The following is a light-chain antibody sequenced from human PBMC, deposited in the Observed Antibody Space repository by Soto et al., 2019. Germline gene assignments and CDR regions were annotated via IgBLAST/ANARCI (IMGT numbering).Light chain of an antibody. Sequence: QPVLTQSPSASASLGASVKLTCTLSSGHSSYAIAWHQQQPEKGPRYLMKLNSDGSHSKGDGIPDRFSGSSSGAERYLTISSLQSEDEADYYCQTWGTGIPVGFGGGTKLTVL. J-gene: IGLJ2*01. CDR1: SGHSSYA. CDR3: QTWGTGIPVG. V-gene: IGLV4-69*01. CDR2: LNSDGSH.